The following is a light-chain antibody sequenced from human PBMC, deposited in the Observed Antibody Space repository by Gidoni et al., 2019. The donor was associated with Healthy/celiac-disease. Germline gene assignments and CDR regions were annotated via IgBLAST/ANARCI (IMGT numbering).Light chain of an antibody. Sequence: DIQMTQSPSSLSASVGDRVTITCRASQSISSYLNWYQQKPGKAPKLLIYAASSLQSGVPSRFSGSGSGTDFTLTISNLQPEDFATYYCRQSYSTPRTFXQXTKVEIK. CDR2: AAS. CDR3: RQSYSTPRT. J-gene: IGKJ1*01. V-gene: IGKV1-39*01. CDR1: QSISSY.